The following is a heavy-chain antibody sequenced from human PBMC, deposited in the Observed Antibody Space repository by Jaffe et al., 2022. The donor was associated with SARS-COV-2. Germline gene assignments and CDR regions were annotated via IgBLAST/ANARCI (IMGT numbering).Heavy chain of an antibody. J-gene: IGHJ3*02. CDR3: ARESIWSGIVLEAFDI. Sequence: QVQLQESGPGLVKPSQTLSLTCTVSGGSISSGDYYWSWIRQPPGKGLEWIGYIYYSGSTYYNPSLKSRVTISVDTSKNQFSLKLSSVTAADTAVYYCARESIWSGIVLEAFDIWGQGTMVTVSS. CDR1: GGSISSGDYY. D-gene: IGHD3-3*01. CDR2: IYYSGST. V-gene: IGHV4-30-4*01.